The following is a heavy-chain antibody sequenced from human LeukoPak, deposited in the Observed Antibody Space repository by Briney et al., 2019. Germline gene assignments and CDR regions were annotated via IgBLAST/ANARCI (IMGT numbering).Heavy chain of an antibody. CDR3: ARDPGAPKDAFDI. D-gene: IGHD1-14*01. V-gene: IGHV1-3*01. Sequence: ASVKVSCKASGYTFTSYAMHWVRQAPGQRLEWMGWINAGNGNTKYSQKFQGRVTITRDTSASTAYMELRSLRSDDTAVYYCARDPGAPKDAFDIWGQGTMVTVSS. CDR2: INAGNGNT. CDR1: GYTFTSYA. J-gene: IGHJ3*02.